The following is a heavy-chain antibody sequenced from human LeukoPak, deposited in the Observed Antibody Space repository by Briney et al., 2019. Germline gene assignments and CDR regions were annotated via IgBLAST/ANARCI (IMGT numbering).Heavy chain of an antibody. Sequence: ASVKVSCKASGYTFTGYYMHWVRQAPGQGLEWMGWINPNSGGTNDVQKVQGRVTMTRDTSISTAYMELSRLRSDDTAVYYCARGTGYCSSTSCYNWFDPWGQGTLVTVSS. V-gene: IGHV1-2*02. CDR2: INPNSGGT. CDR1: GYTFTGYY. J-gene: IGHJ5*02. CDR3: ARGTGYCSSTSCYNWFDP. D-gene: IGHD2-2*01.